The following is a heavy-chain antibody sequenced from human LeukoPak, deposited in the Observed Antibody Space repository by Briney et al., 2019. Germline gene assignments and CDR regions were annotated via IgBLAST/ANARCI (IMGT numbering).Heavy chain of an antibody. Sequence: GGSLRLSGAASGFTFSTYNMNWVRQAPGKGLEWVSSISGSSSYIYYADSVKGRFSISRDNAKNSLYLQMNSLRAEDTAVYYCARDLLGWELHYFDYWGQGTLVTVSS. V-gene: IGHV3-21*01. D-gene: IGHD1-26*01. CDR3: ARDLLGWELHYFDY. CDR2: ISGSSSYI. CDR1: GFTFSTYN. J-gene: IGHJ4*02.